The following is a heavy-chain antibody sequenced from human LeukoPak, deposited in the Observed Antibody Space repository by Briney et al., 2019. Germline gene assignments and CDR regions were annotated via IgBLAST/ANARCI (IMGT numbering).Heavy chain of an antibody. V-gene: IGHV3-48*02. Sequence: PGGSLRLSGAASGFTFSSYGMNWVRQAPGKGLEWVAYIRSNSSTIYYADSVKGRFTISRDNAKNSLYLQMNSLRDEDTAVYYCARSYCGGACAIDYWGQGPLVSVSS. CDR2: IRSNSSTI. CDR1: GFTFSSYG. J-gene: IGHJ4*02. CDR3: ARSYCGGACAIDY. D-gene: IGHD2-21*01.